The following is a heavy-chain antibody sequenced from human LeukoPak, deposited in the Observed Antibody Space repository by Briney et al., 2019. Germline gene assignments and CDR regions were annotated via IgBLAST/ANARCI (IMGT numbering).Heavy chain of an antibody. Sequence: GGSLRLSCAASGLTISSYSMNWVRQAPGKGLQWVSYISSSSSTIYYADSVKGRFTISRDNAKNSLSLQMNSLRVEDTAVYYCARGFTVPFYDYWGQGTLVTVSS. D-gene: IGHD3-3*01. CDR3: ARGFTVPFYDY. J-gene: IGHJ4*02. CDR1: GLTISSYS. V-gene: IGHV3-48*04. CDR2: ISSSSSTI.